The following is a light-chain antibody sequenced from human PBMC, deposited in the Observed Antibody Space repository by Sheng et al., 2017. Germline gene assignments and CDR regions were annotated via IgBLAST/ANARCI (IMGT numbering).Light chain of an antibody. V-gene: IGLV2-23*02. CDR2: DVN. Sequence: QSALTQPASVSGSPGQSITISCTGTSSDVGGYDLVSWYQHHTGKAPQLMIYDVNKRPSAVSDRFSGSKSGSTASLTISGLQPEDEADYYCCSYAGSNTYVFGTGTTVTVL. CDR1: SSDVGGYDL. J-gene: IGLJ1*01. CDR3: CSYAGSNTYV.